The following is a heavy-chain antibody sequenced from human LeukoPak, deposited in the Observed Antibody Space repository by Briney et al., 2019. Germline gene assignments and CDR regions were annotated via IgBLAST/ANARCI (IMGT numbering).Heavy chain of an antibody. CDR1: GASISSSSYY. CDR2: IYYSGST. J-gene: IGHJ3*02. V-gene: IGHV4-39*01. CDR3: ARQGEGGRAFDI. Sequence: SETLSLSCTVSGASISSSSYYWGWIRQPPGKGLEWIGNIYYSGSTSYNPSLKSRVTISVDSSKNQFSLKLSSVTAADTAVYYCARQGEGGRAFDIWGQGTMVTVCS. D-gene: IGHD1-26*01.